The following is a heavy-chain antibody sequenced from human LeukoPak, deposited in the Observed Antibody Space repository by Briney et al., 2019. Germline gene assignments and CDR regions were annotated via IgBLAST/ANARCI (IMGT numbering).Heavy chain of an antibody. D-gene: IGHD3-22*01. J-gene: IGHJ4*02. CDR1: EFTFSSYW. V-gene: IGHV3-74*01. Sequence: GGSLRLSCEASEFTFSSYWMHWVRQAPGKGLVWVSRINSDGSSTSYADSVKGRFTISRDNAKNTLYLQMNSLRAEDTAVYYCCSSGYYEFDYWGQGTLVTVPS. CDR2: INSDGSST. CDR3: CSSGYYEFDY.